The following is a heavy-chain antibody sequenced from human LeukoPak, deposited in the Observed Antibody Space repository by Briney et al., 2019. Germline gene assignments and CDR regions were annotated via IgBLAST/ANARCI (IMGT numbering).Heavy chain of an antibody. CDR2: TSRSGGST. V-gene: IGHV3-23*01. CDR3: AKDEGENGEYWSNFHH. Sequence: PGGSLRLSCAASGFTFSNYAMSWVRKAPGKGPEWVSATSRSGGSTYYADSVKGRFTISRDNSKSALFLQINSLRVEDTAVYYCAKDEGENGEYWSNFHHWGQGTLVTVSS. J-gene: IGHJ4*02. D-gene: IGHD2-8*02. CDR1: GFTFSNYA.